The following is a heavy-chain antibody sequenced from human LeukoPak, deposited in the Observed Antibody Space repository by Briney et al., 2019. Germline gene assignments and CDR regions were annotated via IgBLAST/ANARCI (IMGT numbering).Heavy chain of an antibody. CDR3: ATYGGWLRSIDY. V-gene: IGHV4-39*02. D-gene: IGHD5-12*01. CDR1: SGSINISNYY. Sequence: SETLSLTCTVSSGSINISNYYWGWIRQPPGKGLEWIGTIYYSGSTYYNPSFRSRVTISVDTSRSHFSLKLNSVTAAATAVYYCATYGGWLRSIDYWGQGTLVTVSS. J-gene: IGHJ4*02. CDR2: IYYSGST.